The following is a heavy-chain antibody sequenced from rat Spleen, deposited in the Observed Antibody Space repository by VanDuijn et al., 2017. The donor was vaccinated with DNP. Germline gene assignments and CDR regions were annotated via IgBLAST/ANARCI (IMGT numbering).Heavy chain of an antibody. Sequence: EVQLVESGGDLVQPGRSLKLSCAASGFTFSDYYMAWIRQAPTKGLEWVASISTSGGSTYYRDSVKGRFTVSRDNAKSTLYLQMNSLKSEDTATYYCATQGQLGITWFAYWGQGTLVTVSS. V-gene: IGHV5-25*01. J-gene: IGHJ3*01. CDR3: ATQGQLGITWFAY. D-gene: IGHD1-10*01. CDR1: GFTFSDYY. CDR2: ISTSGGST.